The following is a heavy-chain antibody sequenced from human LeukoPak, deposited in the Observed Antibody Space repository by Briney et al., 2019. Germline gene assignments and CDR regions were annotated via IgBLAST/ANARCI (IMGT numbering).Heavy chain of an antibody. Sequence: GGSLRLSCAASGFSFSRHGMHWVRQAPGKGLEWVAFIRYDGSGNFYGDSVKGRVSVSRDNSKNTLYLQMHGLRPEDTAVYYCAKEAYCSGGSCYSPIYHYYYYMDVWGKGTTVTVSS. D-gene: IGHD2-15*01. CDR2: IRYDGSGN. CDR3: AKEAYCSGGSCYSPIYHYYYYMDV. J-gene: IGHJ6*03. CDR1: GFSFSRHG. V-gene: IGHV3-30*02.